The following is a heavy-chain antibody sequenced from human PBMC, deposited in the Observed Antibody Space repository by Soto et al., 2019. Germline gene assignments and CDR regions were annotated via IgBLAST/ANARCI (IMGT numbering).Heavy chain of an antibody. Sequence: QVQLMQSGAEVKKPGASVKVSCKASGDTFTDYYIHWVRQAPGQGLEWMGTVNPSGGHTTYAQHFLGRVTMTRDTXXXXXXXXXXXXXSDDXAXYYCARGGHVVVVTAALDYWGQGTLVTVSS. V-gene: IGHV1-46*01. CDR3: ARGGHVVVVTAALDY. D-gene: IGHD2-21*02. CDR1: GDTFTDYY. J-gene: IGHJ4*02. CDR2: VNPSGGHT.